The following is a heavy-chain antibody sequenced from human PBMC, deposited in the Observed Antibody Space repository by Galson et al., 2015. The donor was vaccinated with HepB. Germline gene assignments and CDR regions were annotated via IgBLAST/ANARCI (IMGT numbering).Heavy chain of an antibody. V-gene: IGHV3-23*01. CDR2: ISDSGDST. CDR3: AKVGFMNDYRVH. J-gene: IGHJ4*02. CDR1: GFIFSSYA. Sequence: SLRLSCAASGFIFSSYAMSWVRQAPGKGLEWVSAISDSGDSTYYADSVKGRSTISRDNSKNTLYLQMNGLRAEDTAVYYCAKVGFMNDYRVHWGQGTLVTVSS. D-gene: IGHD4-11*01.